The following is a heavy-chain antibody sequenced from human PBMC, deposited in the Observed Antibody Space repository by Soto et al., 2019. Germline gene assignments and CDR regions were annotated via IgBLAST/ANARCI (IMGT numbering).Heavy chain of an antibody. CDR1: GFTFDDYG. CDR3: ARGMTTASTPAFDI. D-gene: IGHD4-17*01. J-gene: IGHJ3*02. Sequence: EVQLVESGGGVVRPGGSLRLSCAASGFTFDDYGMSWVRQAPGKGLEWVSGINWNGGSTGYADSVKGRFTISRDNAKNSLYLQMNSLRAEDTALDHGARGMTTASTPAFDIWGQGTMVTVSS. CDR2: INWNGGST. V-gene: IGHV3-20*01.